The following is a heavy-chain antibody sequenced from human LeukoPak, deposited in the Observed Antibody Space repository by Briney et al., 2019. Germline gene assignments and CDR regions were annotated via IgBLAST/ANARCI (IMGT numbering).Heavy chain of an antibody. J-gene: IGHJ6*03. CDR3: ARVVGLTGYSSTWYSGYYYYMDV. CDR1: GGTFSTYA. CDR2: IIPMFGTA. Sequence: ASVKVSCKTTGGTFSTYAITWVRQTPGQGLEWMGGIIPMFGTANYAQKFQDRVTITADKSTSTAYMELSSLRSEDTAVYYCARVVGLTGYSSTWYSGYYYYMDVWGKGTTVTVSS. D-gene: IGHD6-13*01. V-gene: IGHV1-69*06.